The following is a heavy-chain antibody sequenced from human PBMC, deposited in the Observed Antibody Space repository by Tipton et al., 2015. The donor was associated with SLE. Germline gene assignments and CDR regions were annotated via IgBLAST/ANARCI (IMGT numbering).Heavy chain of an antibody. J-gene: IGHJ4*02. CDR1: GGSISSYY. Sequence: TLSLTCTVSGGSISSYYWGWIRQPPGKGLEWIGSLYYSGSTYYNPSLKSRVTISVDTSKNQFSLKLSSVTAADTAVYYCARHTVSEWSTYYFDYWGQGTLVTVSS. V-gene: IGHV4-39*01. D-gene: IGHD3-3*01. CDR2: LYYSGST. CDR3: ARHTVSEWSTYYFDY.